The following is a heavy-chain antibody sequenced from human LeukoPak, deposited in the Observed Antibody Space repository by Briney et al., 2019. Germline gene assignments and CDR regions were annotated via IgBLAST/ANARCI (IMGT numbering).Heavy chain of an antibody. D-gene: IGHD3-22*01. CDR1: GFTFDDYA. V-gene: IGHV3-43D*03. CDR3: ARDTGAYYDSGGLDY. Sequence: GGSLRLSCAASGFTFDDYAMHWVRQAPGKGLGWVSLISWDGGSTYYADSVKGRFTISRDNSKNSLYLQMNSLRAEDTDVYYCARDTGAYYDSGGLDYWGQGTLVTVSS. CDR2: ISWDGGST. J-gene: IGHJ4*02.